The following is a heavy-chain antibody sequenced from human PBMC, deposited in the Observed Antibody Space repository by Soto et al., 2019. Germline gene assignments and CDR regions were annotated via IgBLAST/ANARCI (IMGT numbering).Heavy chain of an antibody. CDR2: ILPIFGTA. CDR3: ARIQLCPQTGNYCYYYGMDV. D-gene: IGHD5-18*01. V-gene: IGHV1-69*06. CDR1: VGTFSSYA. J-gene: IGHJ6*02. Sequence: QVQLVQSGAEVKKPGSSVKVSCKASVGTFSSYAISWVRPAPGQGLEWMGGILPIFGTANYAKKFQGRVTITADKSTSTAYMELCRLRSEDRAVYYCARIQLCPQTGNYCYYYGMDVWGQGTTVTVSS.